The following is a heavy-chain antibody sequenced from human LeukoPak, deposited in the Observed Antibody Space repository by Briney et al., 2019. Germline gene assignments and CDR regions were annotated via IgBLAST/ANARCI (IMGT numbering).Heavy chain of an antibody. CDR3: ARDSAGGSKFDY. Sequence: ASVKVSCKASGYTFTGYYINWVRQAPGQGLEWMGWINPNNGITNYAQKLQGRVTMTTDTSTSTAYMELRSLRSDDTAVYYCARDSAGGSKFDYWGQGTLVTVSS. D-gene: IGHD1-26*01. CDR1: GYTFTGYY. CDR2: INPNNGIT. V-gene: IGHV1-18*04. J-gene: IGHJ4*02.